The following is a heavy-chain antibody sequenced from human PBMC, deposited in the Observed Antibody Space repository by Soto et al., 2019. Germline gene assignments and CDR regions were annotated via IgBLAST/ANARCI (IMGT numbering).Heavy chain of an antibody. V-gene: IGHV4-59*08. CDR1: GFTLSSYC. Sequence: TVGSLRLSCAASGFTLSSYCMHWVRQVPGKGLEWIGHIYYSGSTNYNPSLKSRVTISVDTSKNQISLKLSSVTAAATAVYYGARHPSRRYYDRMGYYYPLSHGMEVWGQGPTVTVS. D-gene: IGHD3-22*01. CDR2: IYYSGST. J-gene: IGHJ6*02. CDR3: ARHPSRRYYDRMGYYYPLSHGMEV.